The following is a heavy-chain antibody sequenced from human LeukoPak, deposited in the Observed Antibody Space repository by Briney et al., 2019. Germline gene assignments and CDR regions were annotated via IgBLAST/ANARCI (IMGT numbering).Heavy chain of an antibody. CDR1: GGAISSYY. CDR2: IYYSGST. J-gene: IGHJ4*02. D-gene: IGHD5-18*01. V-gene: IGHV4-59*01. Sequence: SETLSLTCTVSGGAISSYYWSWIRQPPGKGLEWIGYIYYSGSTNYNPSLKSRVTISVDTSKNQFSLKLTSVTAADTAVYYCARSDTAPWGYFDYWGQGTLVTVSS. CDR3: ARSDTAPWGYFDY.